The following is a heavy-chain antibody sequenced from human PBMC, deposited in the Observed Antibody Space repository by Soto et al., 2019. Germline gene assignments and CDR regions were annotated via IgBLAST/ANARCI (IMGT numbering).Heavy chain of an antibody. V-gene: IGHV4-61*01. CDR3: AKLVAVAGTDDWFDP. CDR1: GGSVSTRSYH. J-gene: IGHJ5*02. CDR2: ISDTGTT. D-gene: IGHD6-19*01. Sequence: QVQLQESGPGLVKPSETLSLTCTVSGGSVSTRSYHWTWIRQPPGKGLEWIGYISDTGTTNYNPSLKSRVTISVDTSKSQFSLRLSSVTPADTARYYCAKLVAVAGTDDWFDPWGQGTLVTVSS.